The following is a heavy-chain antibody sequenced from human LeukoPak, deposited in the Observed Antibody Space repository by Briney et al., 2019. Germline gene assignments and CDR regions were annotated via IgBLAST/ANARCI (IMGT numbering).Heavy chain of an antibody. CDR1: GFTFSSYG. Sequence: PGRSLRLSCAASGFTFSSYGMHWVRQAPGKGLEWVAVISYDGSNKYYADSVKGRFTISRDNSKNTLYLQMNSLRAEDTAVYYCAKEHSGSYGAFDIWGQGTMVTVSS. CDR3: AKEHSGSYGAFDI. J-gene: IGHJ3*02. V-gene: IGHV3-30*18. D-gene: IGHD1-26*01. CDR2: ISYDGSNK.